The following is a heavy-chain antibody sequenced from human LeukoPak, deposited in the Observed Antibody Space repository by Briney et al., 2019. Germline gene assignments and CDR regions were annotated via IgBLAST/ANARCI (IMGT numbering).Heavy chain of an antibody. CDR2: ISSRSTYI. J-gene: IGHJ4*02. Sequence: GGSLRLSCAASGFTFSSYSMNWVRQAPGKGLEWVSSISSRSTYIYYADSVKGRFTISRDNAKNSLFLQMNSLRAEDTALYYCARELLDGSGSTPFDYWGQGTLVTASS. CDR1: GFTFSSYS. V-gene: IGHV3-21*01. CDR3: ARELLDGSGSTPFDY. D-gene: IGHD3-10*01.